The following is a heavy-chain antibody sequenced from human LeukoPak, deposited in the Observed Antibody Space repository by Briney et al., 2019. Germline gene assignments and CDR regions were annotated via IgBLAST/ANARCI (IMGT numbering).Heavy chain of an antibody. V-gene: IGHV3-9*01. J-gene: IGHJ4*02. CDR2: ISWNSGSI. CDR3: AKYTYYDILTGYHYFDY. D-gene: IGHD3-9*01. Sequence: GGSLRLSCAASGFTFDDYAIHWVRQAPGKGLEWVSGISWNSGSIGYADSVKGRFTISRDNAKNSLYLQMNSLRAEDTALYYCAKYTYYDILTGYHYFDYWGQGTLVTVSS. CDR1: GFTFDDYA.